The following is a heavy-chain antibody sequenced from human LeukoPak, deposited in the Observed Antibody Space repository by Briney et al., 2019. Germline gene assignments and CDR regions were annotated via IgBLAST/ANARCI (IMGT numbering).Heavy chain of an antibody. D-gene: IGHD3-10*01. Sequence: PGGSLRLSCAASGFTFDDYGMSWVRQAPGKGLEWVSCISSSGSYISYADSVKGRFTISRDNAKNSLYLQMNSLRAEDTAVYYCARDPRGFGKYNYYYMDVWGKGTTVTVSS. J-gene: IGHJ6*03. CDR3: ARDPRGFGKYNYYYMDV. CDR2: ISSSGSYI. CDR1: GFTFDDYG. V-gene: IGHV3-21*01.